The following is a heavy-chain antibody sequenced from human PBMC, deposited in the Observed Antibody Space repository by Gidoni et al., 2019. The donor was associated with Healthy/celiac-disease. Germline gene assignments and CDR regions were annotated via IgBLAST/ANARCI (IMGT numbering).Heavy chain of an antibody. D-gene: IGHD2-21*02. CDR1: GFTFSSYS. CDR3: AREILLCGGDCYGENDAFDI. V-gene: IGHV3-21*01. CDR2: ISSSSSYR. J-gene: IGHJ3*02. Sequence: EVQLVESGGGLVKPGGSLRLSCAASGFTFSSYSLNWVRQAPGKGLEWVSSISSSSSYRYYADSVKGRFTISRDNAKNSLYLQMNSLRAEDTAVYYCAREILLCGGDCYGENDAFDIWGQGTMVTVSS.